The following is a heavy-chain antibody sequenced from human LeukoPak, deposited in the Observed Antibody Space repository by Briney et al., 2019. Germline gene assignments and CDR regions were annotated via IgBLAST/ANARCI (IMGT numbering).Heavy chain of an antibody. J-gene: IGHJ4*02. V-gene: IGHV1-69*04. D-gene: IGHD5-12*01. Sequence: SVKVSCKASGGTFSSYTISWVRQAPGQGLEWMGRIIPILGIANYAQKFQGRVTITADKSTSTAYMELSSLRSEDTAVYYCARDTPNSGYDYFDYWGQGTLVTVSS. CDR1: GGTFSSYT. CDR3: ARDTPNSGYDYFDY. CDR2: IIPILGIA.